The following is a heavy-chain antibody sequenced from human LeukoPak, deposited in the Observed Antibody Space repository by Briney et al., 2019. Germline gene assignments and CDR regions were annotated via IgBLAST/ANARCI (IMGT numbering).Heavy chain of an antibody. CDR2: ISGSGGSA. CDR3: VRWYGGSGLENYYYYMDV. J-gene: IGHJ6*03. CDR1: GFTFSSYG. V-gene: IGHV3-23*01. Sequence: GGSLRLSCAASGFTFSSYGMSWVRQAPGKGLEWVSAISGSGGSAYYADSVKGRFTISRDNSKNTLYLQMNSLRAEDTAVYYCVRWYGGSGLENYYYYMDVWGKGTTVTISS. D-gene: IGHD3-10*01.